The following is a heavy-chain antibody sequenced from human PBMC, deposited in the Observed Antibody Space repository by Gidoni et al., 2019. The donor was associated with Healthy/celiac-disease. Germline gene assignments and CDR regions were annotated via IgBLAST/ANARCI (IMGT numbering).Heavy chain of an antibody. CDR2: INSDGSST. J-gene: IGHJ4*02. Sequence: EVQLVESGGGLVQPGGSLRLACAASGFTFRSYRMHWVRQAPGKGLVWVSRINSDGSSTSYADSVKGRFTISRDNAKNTLYLQMNSLRAEDTAVYYCARDPFGELFAEKTAADYWGQGTLVTVSS. CDR1: GFTFRSYR. D-gene: IGHD3-10*01. CDR3: ARDPFGELFAEKTAADY. V-gene: IGHV3-74*01.